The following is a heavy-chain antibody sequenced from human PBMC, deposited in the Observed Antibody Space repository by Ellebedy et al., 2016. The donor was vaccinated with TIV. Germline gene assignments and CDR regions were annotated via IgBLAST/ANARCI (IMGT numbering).Heavy chain of an antibody. CDR1: GFTFSSYS. D-gene: IGHD6-19*01. V-gene: IGHV3-48*02. J-gene: IGHJ6*02. CDR3: ARGDGSGWSNYYYYYGMDV. CDR2: ISSSSSTI. Sequence: GESLKISXAASGFTFSSYSMNWVRQAPGKGLEWVSYISSSSSTIYYADSVKGRFTISRDNAKNSLYLQMNSLRDEDTAVYYCARGDGSGWSNYYYYYGMDVWGQGTTVTVSS.